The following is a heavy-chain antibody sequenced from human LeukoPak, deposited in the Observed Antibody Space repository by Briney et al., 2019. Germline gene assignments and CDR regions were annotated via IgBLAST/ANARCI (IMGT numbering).Heavy chain of an antibody. CDR3: AGRSGSFDY. CDR1: GFTFSNYW. CDR2: IKQDGSKR. V-gene: IGHV3-7*01. D-gene: IGHD3-10*01. J-gene: IGHJ4*02. Sequence: GRSLRLSCAASGFTFSNYWMSWVRQAPGKGLEWVANIKQDGSKRNYVDAVKGRFTISRDNARNSLYLQMNSLRVEDTAVYYCAGRSGSFDYWGQGTLVTVSS.